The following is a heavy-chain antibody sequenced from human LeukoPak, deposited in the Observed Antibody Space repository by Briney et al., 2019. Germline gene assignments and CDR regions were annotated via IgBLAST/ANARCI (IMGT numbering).Heavy chain of an antibody. Sequence: PGGSLRLSCAASGFTFSRSPMNWVRQAPGKGLEWVSYISSGSSTIYYADSVKGRFTISRDNAKNSLYLQMNSLRAEDTAVYYCAREADHPGDYYMDVWGKGTTVTVSS. V-gene: IGHV3-48*01. CDR3: AREADHPGDYYMDV. J-gene: IGHJ6*03. CDR1: GFTFSRSP. D-gene: IGHD1-14*01. CDR2: ISSGSSTI.